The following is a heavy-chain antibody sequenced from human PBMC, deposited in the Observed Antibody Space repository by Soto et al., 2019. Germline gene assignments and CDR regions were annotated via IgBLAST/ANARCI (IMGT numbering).Heavy chain of an antibody. CDR1: GFSLSTSGMC. CDR2: IDWDDDK. CDR3: ARIRSGFYYYGMDV. V-gene: IGHV2-70*01. D-gene: IGHD3-3*01. J-gene: IGHJ6*02. Sequence: SGPMLVNPTQTLTLTCTFSGFSLSTSGMCVSWIRQPPGKALEWLALIDWDDDKYYSTSLKTRLTISKDTSKNQVVLTMTNMDPVDTATYYCARIRSGFYYYGMDVWGQGTTVTVSS.